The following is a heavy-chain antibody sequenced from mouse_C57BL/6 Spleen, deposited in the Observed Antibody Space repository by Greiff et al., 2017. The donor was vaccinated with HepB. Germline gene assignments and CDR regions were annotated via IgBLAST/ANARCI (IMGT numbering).Heavy chain of an antibody. CDR2: IDPEDGDT. Sequence: VQLQQSGAELVRPGASVKLSCTASGFNIKDYYMHWVKQRPEQGLEWIGRIDPEDGDTEYAPKFQGKATMTADTSSNTAYLQLSSLTSEDTAVYYGTTGDGYSYTYYAMDYWGQGTSVTVSS. CDR3: TTGDGYSYTYYAMDY. CDR1: GFNIKDYY. V-gene: IGHV14-1*01. J-gene: IGHJ4*01. D-gene: IGHD2-3*01.